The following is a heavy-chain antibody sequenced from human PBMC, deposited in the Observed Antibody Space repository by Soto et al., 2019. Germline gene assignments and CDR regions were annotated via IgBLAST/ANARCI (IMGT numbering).Heavy chain of an antibody. Sequence: PGGSLRLSCAASGFTFSTYAMSWVRQAPGKGLEWVSAISGRGDSTYYADSVKGRFTISRDNSKNTLYLQMNSLRAADTAVYYCAKTIPPATVTTYGLDFWGQGTTVTVSS. CDR3: AKTIPPATVTTYGLDF. D-gene: IGHD4-4*01. CDR1: GFTFSTYA. J-gene: IGHJ6*02. CDR2: ISGRGDST. V-gene: IGHV3-23*01.